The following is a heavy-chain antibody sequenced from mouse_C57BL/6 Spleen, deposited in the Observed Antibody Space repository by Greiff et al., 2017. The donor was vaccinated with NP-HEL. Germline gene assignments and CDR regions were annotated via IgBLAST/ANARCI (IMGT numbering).Heavy chain of an antibody. CDR3: ARSGYYGSSHAMDY. CDR2: IYPGDGDT. J-gene: IGHJ4*01. CDR1: GYAFSSSW. Sequence: VQLQQSGPELVKPGASVKISCKASGYAFSSSWMNWVKQRPGKGLEWIGRIYPGDGDTNYNGKFKGKATLTADKSSSTAYMQLSSLTSEDSAVYFCARSGYYGSSHAMDYWGQGTSVTVSS. V-gene: IGHV1-82*01. D-gene: IGHD1-1*01.